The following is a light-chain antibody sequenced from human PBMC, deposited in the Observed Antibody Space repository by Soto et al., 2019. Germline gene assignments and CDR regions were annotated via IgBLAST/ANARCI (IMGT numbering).Light chain of an antibody. J-gene: IGLJ1*01. Sequence: QSALTQPASVSGSPGQSITISCTGTSSDVGGYNYVSWYQQHPGTAPKLMIYEVSHRPSGVSNRFAGSKSGNTSSLTISGLHAEDEADYYGSSYTSSSTPYVFGTGTKVTVL. CDR2: EVS. V-gene: IGLV2-14*01. CDR1: SSDVGGYNY. CDR3: SSYTSSSTPYV.